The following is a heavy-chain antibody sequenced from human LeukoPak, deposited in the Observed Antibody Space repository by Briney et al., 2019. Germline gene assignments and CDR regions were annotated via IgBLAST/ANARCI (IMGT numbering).Heavy chain of an antibody. CDR2: IDPSGGST. D-gene: IGHD6-13*01. CDR3: ARDNTAAGPFDY. J-gene: IGHJ4*02. V-gene: IGHV1-46*01. Sequence: ASVKVSCKTSGYTFTIYGISWVRQAPGQGLEWMGIIDPSGGSTSYAQKFQGRVTMTRDTSTSTVYMDLSSLRSEDTAVYYCARDNTAAGPFDYWGQGTLVTVSS. CDR1: GYTFTIYG.